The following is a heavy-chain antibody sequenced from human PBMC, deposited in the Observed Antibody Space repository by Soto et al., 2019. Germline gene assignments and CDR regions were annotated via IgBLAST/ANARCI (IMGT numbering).Heavy chain of an antibody. J-gene: IGHJ4*02. D-gene: IGHD5-18*01. V-gene: IGHV4-31*03. CDR3: ARKSGYSYRYNSFDY. CDR2: IYYSGST. CDR1: GGSISSGGYY. Sequence: SETLSLTCTISGGSISSGGYYWSWIRQHPGKGLEWIGYIYYSGSTYYNPSLKSRVTISVDTSKNQFSLKLSSVTAADTAVYYCARKSGYSYRYNSFDYWCKGTLVTVSS.